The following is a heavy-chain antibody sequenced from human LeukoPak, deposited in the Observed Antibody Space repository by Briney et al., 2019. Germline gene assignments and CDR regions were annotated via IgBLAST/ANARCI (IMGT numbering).Heavy chain of an antibody. Sequence: GGSLRLYSAASGFTFSSYAMSWVRQAPRMGLEWASAISGSGGSTYYADSVKGRFTISRDNSKNTLYLQMNSLRAEDTAVYYCAKEVEAVALDYFDYWGQGTLVTVSS. J-gene: IGHJ4*02. CDR3: AKEVEAVALDYFDY. D-gene: IGHD6-19*01. CDR2: ISGSGGST. CDR1: GFTFSSYA. V-gene: IGHV3-23*01.